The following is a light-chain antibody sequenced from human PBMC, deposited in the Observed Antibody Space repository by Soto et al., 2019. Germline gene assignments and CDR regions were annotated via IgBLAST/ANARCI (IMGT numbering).Light chain of an antibody. CDR3: QQDNSYS. Sequence: DIQMTKSPSTLPASVGDRVTITCRASQSISNWLAWYHQKPGTAPKVLIYHASNLQSGVPSRFSGSGSGTEFTLTISSLQPDDFATYYCQQDNSYSFGQGTKVDI. J-gene: IGKJ1*01. V-gene: IGKV1-5*01. CDR2: HAS. CDR1: QSISNW.